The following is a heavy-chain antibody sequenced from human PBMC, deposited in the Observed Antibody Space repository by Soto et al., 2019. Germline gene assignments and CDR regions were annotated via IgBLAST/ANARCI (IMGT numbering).Heavy chain of an antibody. CDR3: ARDPPDFLSGFDF. Sequence: PSQTLSLTCAISGDSVSNNGAAWNWIRQSPSRGLEWLGRTYYRSQWHYDYATSVRSRITINPDTSKNQFSLHLNSVTPEDTAVYYCARDPPDFLSGFDFWGQGTLVTVSS. J-gene: IGHJ4*02. CDR2: TYYRSQWHY. CDR1: GDSVSNNGAA. V-gene: IGHV6-1*01. D-gene: IGHD1-26*01.